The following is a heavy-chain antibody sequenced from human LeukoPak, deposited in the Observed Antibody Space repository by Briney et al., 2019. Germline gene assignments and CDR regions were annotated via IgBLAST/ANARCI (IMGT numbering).Heavy chain of an antibody. V-gene: IGHV3-30*04. CDR3: ARGRGTYYYYGMDV. J-gene: IGHJ6*02. CDR2: ISYDGSNK. CDR1: GFTFSSYA. Sequence: GGSLRLSCAASGFTFSSYAMHWVRQAPGKGLEWVAVISYDGSNKYYADSVKGRFTISRDNSKNTLYLQMNSLRAEDTAVYYCARGRGTYYYYGMDVWGQGTTVTVSS.